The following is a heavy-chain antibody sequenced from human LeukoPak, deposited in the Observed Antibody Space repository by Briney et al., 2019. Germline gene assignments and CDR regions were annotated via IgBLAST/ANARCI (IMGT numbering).Heavy chain of an antibody. J-gene: IGHJ4*02. V-gene: IGHV3-53*01. D-gene: IGHD5-18*01. CDR2: IYSGGST. Sequence: GGSLRLSCAASGFTVSSNYMSWVRQAPGKGLEWVSVIYSGGSTYYADSVKGRFTISRDNSKNTLYLQMNSLRAEDTAVYYCARDSHNGYSYGSLDYWGQGTLVTVSS. CDR1: GFTVSSNY. CDR3: ARDSHNGYSYGSLDY.